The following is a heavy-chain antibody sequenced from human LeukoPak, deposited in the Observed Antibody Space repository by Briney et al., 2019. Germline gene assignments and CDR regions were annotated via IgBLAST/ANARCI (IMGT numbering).Heavy chain of an antibody. CDR2: IYYSGST. Sequence: SETLSLTCTVSGGSISSSSYYWGWIRQPPGKGLEWIGSIYYSGSTYYNPSLKSRVTISVDTSKNQFSLRLTSVTAADTAVYYCAKVMRSYLGNDAFDIWGQGTMVTVSS. J-gene: IGHJ3*02. CDR1: GGSISSSSYY. D-gene: IGHD1-26*01. CDR3: AKVMRSYLGNDAFDI. V-gene: IGHV4-39*01.